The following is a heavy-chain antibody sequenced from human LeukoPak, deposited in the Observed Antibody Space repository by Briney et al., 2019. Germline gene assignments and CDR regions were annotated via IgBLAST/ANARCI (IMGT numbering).Heavy chain of an antibody. CDR3: AKNKGDWGDFDC. J-gene: IGHJ4*02. V-gene: IGHV3-23*01. CDR2: FSGSGGST. D-gene: IGHD2-21*02. Sequence: PGGSLRLSCAASGFTFSSYAMSWVRQAPGKGLEWDSTFSGSGGSTYYADSVKGRFTISRDNSKNTLYLQMNSLRAEDTAIYYCAKNKGDWGDFDCWGQGTLVTVSS. CDR1: GFTFSSYA.